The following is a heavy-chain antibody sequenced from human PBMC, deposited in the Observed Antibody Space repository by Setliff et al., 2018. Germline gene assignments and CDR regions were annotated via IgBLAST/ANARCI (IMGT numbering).Heavy chain of an antibody. D-gene: IGHD3-22*01. J-gene: IGHJ1*01. CDR1: GFTFSKAW. CDR2: IKTESDGGTT. Sequence: PGGSLRLSCAASGFTFSKAWMRWVRQAPGKGLEWVGRIKTESDGGTTDYAAPVKDRFTISRDDSRNTLYLQMSSLKPEDKGVYYXSTAXHSXGSYYIKKYRGQGXLVTVSS. V-gene: IGHV3-15*01. CDR3: STAXHSXGSYYIKKY.